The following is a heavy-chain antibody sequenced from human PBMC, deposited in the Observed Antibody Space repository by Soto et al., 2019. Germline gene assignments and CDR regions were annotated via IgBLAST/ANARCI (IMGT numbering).Heavy chain of an antibody. J-gene: IGHJ4*02. CDR3: ARGDYGDNFDS. CDR2: IYYTGST. CDR1: GGSISSYY. D-gene: IGHD4-17*01. Sequence: SETLSLTCTVSGGSISSYYWSWIRQPPGKGLEWIGFIYYTGSTNYNPSLKSRVTISVDTSKNQFSLKLSSVTAADTAVYYCARGDYGDNFDSWGPGILVTVSS. V-gene: IGHV4-59*01.